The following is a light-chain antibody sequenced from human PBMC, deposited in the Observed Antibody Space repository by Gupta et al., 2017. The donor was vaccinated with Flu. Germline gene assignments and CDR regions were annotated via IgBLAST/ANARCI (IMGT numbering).Light chain of an antibody. CDR3: QQRDTVPRT. CDR2: AAS. CDR1: QRIHNY. Sequence: PSSMDASVGDRVTITCRASQRIHNYLDWYQRKPGKAPKILISAASRVKSGVPSRFSGIGSGREFTLTISRRQPEDFAPYYCQQRDTVPRTFGQGTKVEIK. J-gene: IGKJ1*01. V-gene: IGKV1-39*01.